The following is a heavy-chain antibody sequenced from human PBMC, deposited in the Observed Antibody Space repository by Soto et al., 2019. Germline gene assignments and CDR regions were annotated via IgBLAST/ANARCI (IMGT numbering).Heavy chain of an antibody. Sequence: SETLSLTCTVSGGSISSSSYYWGWIRQPPGKGLEWIGSIYYSGSTYYNPSLKSRITISVDSSKNQFSLKLRSVTAADTAIYYCARLWFGELYWFDPWGQGTLVTVSS. CDR2: IYYSGST. D-gene: IGHD3-10*01. J-gene: IGHJ5*02. V-gene: IGHV4-39*01. CDR1: GGSISSSSYY. CDR3: ARLWFGELYWFDP.